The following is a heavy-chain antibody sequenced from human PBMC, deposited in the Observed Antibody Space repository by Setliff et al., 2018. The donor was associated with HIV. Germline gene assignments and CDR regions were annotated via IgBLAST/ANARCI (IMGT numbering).Heavy chain of an antibody. CDR1: GFPFGDYA. V-gene: IGHV3-49*04. CDR3: TRDGGTITGDY. Sequence: GESLKISCTASGFPFGDYAMSWVRQAPGKGLEWVGFIRSKAYGGTTEYAAAVKGRFTISRDDSKSIAYLQMNSLKTEDTAVYYCTRDGGTITGDYWGQGTLVTVSS. J-gene: IGHJ4*02. CDR2: IRSKAYGGTT. D-gene: IGHD1-20*01.